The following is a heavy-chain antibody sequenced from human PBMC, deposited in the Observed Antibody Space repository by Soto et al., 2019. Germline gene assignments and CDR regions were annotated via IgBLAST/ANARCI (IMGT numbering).Heavy chain of an antibody. Sequence: ESGGGLVQPGRSLRLSCAASGFTFDDYAMHWVRQAPGKGLEWVSGISWNSGSIGYADSVKGRFTISRDNAKNSLYLQMNSLRAEDTALYYCAKDALGYDFWSGYSEGSWFDPWGQGTLVTVSS. D-gene: IGHD3-3*01. J-gene: IGHJ5*02. CDR1: GFTFDDYA. CDR3: AKDALGYDFWSGYSEGSWFDP. CDR2: ISWNSGSI. V-gene: IGHV3-9*01.